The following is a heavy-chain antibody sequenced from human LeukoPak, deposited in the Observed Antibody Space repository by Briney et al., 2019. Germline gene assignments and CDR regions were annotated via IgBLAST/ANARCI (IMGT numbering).Heavy chain of an antibody. V-gene: IGHV4-4*07. CDR2: IYSSGDT. J-gene: IGHJ5*02. CDR3: ARRVSEVEPTLRSGENYFDP. D-gene: IGHD1-7*01. Sequence: SETLSLTCTVSGGSISGYYWTWIRQPAGKGLEWIGRIYSSGDTNYNPSLKSRLTMSVDTSKNQFSLKMSSVTAADTAVYYCARRVSEVEPTLRSGENYFDPWGQGILVTVSS. CDR1: GGSISGYY.